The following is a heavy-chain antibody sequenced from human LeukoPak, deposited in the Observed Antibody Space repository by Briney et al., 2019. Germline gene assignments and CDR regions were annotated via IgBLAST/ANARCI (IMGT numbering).Heavy chain of an antibody. CDR3: ARENLEYGDYAIDY. Sequence: TGGSLRLSCAATGFTFKSHAMNWVRQAPGKGLEWVSGIDRDGVTYYSDSVKGRFTMSRENGENSVYLQLNSLRAGDTAVYFCARENLEYGDYAIDYWGQGILVTVSS. V-gene: IGHV3-13*01. D-gene: IGHD4-17*01. CDR1: GFTFKSHA. CDR2: IDRDGVT. J-gene: IGHJ4*02.